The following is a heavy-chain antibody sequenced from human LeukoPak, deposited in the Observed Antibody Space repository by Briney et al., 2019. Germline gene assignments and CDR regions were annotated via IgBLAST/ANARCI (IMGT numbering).Heavy chain of an antibody. D-gene: IGHD3-10*01. V-gene: IGHV4-34*01. Sequence: PSETLSLTCAVYGGSFGGYYWSWIRQPPGKGLEWIGEINHSGSTNYNPSLKSRVTMSVDTSRNQLSLKLSSVTAADTAVYYCAKDGTRPFYGSGSYYNYFDSWGQGTLVTVSS. CDR1: GGSFGGYY. CDR3: AKDGTRPFYGSGSYYNYFDS. CDR2: INHSGST. J-gene: IGHJ4*02.